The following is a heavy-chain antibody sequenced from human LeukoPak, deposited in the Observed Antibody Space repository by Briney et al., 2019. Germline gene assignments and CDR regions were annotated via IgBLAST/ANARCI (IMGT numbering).Heavy chain of an antibody. V-gene: IGHV4-39*07. Sequence: SETLSLTCTVSGGSTSSSSYYWGWVRQPPGKGLEWIGSIYYSGSTYYNPSLKSRVTISIDTSKNQFSLKLTSVTAADTAVYYCASDTGTYYYYYMDVWGKGTTVTVSS. J-gene: IGHJ6*03. CDR3: ASDTGTYYYYYMDV. CDR2: IYYSGST. CDR1: GGSTSSSSYY.